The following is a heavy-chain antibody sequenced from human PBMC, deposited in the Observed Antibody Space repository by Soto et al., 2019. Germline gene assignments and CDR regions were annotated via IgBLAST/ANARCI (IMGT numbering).Heavy chain of an antibody. V-gene: IGHV1-69*12. CDR3: ARVIYDSSGYYYFDY. Sequence: QVQLVQSGAEVKKPGSSVKVSCKASGGTFSSYAISWVRQAPGQGLEWMGGIIPIFGTANYAQKFQGRVTIXXDXSXXTAYMELSSLRSEDTAVYYCARVIYDSSGYYYFDYGGQGTLVTVSS. CDR2: IIPIFGTA. D-gene: IGHD3-22*01. CDR1: GGTFSSYA. J-gene: IGHJ4*02.